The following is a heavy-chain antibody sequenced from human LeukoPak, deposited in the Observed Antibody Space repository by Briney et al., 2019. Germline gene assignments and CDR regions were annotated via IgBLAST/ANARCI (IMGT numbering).Heavy chain of an antibody. D-gene: IGHD6-19*01. CDR2: INTDGSST. Sequence: GGSLRLSCAASGFTFSSYWMHWVRQAPGKGLVWVSRINTDGSSTGYADSVKGRFTISRDNAKNTLYLQMNSLRAEDTAVYYCARVRVEVAGPLDYWGQGTLVTVSS. V-gene: IGHV3-74*01. J-gene: IGHJ4*02. CDR1: GFTFSSYW. CDR3: ARVRVEVAGPLDY.